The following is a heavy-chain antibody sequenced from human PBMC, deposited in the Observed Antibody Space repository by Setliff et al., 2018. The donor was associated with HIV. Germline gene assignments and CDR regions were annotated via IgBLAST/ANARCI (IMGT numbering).Heavy chain of an antibody. CDR3: ARALAGGSGWNYFDL. Sequence: PSETLSLTCTVSGGSISSHYWSWIRQPPGKGLEWIGYISYSGSTNYNPSLKSRVTISRDPSKNQFSLNLNSVTAADTAVYYCARALAGGSGWNYFDLWGPGTLVTVPQ. CDR2: ISYSGST. V-gene: IGHV4-59*08. D-gene: IGHD6-19*01. J-gene: IGHJ4*02. CDR1: GGSISSHY.